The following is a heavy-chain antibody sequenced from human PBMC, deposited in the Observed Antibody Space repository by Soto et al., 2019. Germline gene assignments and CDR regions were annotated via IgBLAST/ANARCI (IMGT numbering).Heavy chain of an antibody. CDR3: ARVAPDYDILTGYLPTLDY. Sequence: ASVKVSCKASGYTFTSYGISWVRQAPGQGLEWMGWISAYNGNTNYAQKLQGRVTMTTDTSTSTAYMELRSLRSDDTAVYYCARVAPDYDILTGYLPTLDYWGQGTLVTVSS. D-gene: IGHD3-9*01. V-gene: IGHV1-18*01. CDR1: GYTFTSYG. J-gene: IGHJ4*02. CDR2: ISAYNGNT.